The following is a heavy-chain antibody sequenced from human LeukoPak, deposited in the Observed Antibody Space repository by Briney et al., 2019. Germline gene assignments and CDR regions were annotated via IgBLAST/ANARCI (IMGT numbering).Heavy chain of an antibody. Sequence: GGSLRLSCAASGFTFSSYAMHWVRQAPGKGLEWVAVISYDGSNKYYADSVKGRFTISRDNSKNTLYLQMNSLRAEDTAVYYCARDPVYSGYVYYYYGMDVWGQGTTVTVSS. CDR2: ISYDGSNK. CDR1: GFTFSSYA. D-gene: IGHD5-12*01. CDR3: ARDPVYSGYVYYYYGMDV. J-gene: IGHJ6*02. V-gene: IGHV3-30*04.